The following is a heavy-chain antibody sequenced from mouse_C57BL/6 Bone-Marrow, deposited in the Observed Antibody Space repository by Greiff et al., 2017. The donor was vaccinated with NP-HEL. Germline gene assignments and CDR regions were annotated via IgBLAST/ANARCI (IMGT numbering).Heavy chain of an antibody. CDR1: GYTFTSYG. J-gene: IGHJ2*01. D-gene: IGHD2-4*01. CDR2: IYPRSGNT. V-gene: IGHV1-81*01. CDR3: HDYGGDYFDY. Sequence: QVQLQQPGAELVKPGASVKLSCKASGYTFTSYGISWVKQRTGQGLEWIGEIYPRSGNTYYNEKFKGKATLTADKSSSTAYMELRSLTSEDSAVYFCHDYGGDYFDYWGQGTTLTVSS.